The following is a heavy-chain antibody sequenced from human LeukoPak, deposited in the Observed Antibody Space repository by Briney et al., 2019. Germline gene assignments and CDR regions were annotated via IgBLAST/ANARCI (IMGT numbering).Heavy chain of an antibody. J-gene: IGHJ5*02. V-gene: IGHV1-8*01. D-gene: IGHD6-6*01. CDR3: ARVIYGSSSGMDVWFDP. CDR1: GYTFTSYD. Sequence: GASVKVSCKASGYTFTSYDINWVRRATGQGLEWMGWMNPNSGNTGYAQKFQGRVTMTRNTSISTAYMELSSLRSEDTAVYYCARVIYGSSSGMDVWFDPWGQGTLVTVSS. CDR2: MNPNSGNT.